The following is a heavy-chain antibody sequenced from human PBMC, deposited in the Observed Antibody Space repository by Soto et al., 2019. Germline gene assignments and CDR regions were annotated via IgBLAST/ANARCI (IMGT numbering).Heavy chain of an antibody. D-gene: IGHD3-22*01. CDR3: ARGHYHDSRYPYYFDY. Sequence: SETLSLTCAVYGGSFSGYYWSWIRQPPGKGLEWIGEINHSGSTNYNPSLKSRVTISVDTSKNQFSLKLSSVTAADTAVYYCARGHYHDSRYPYYFDYWGQGTLVTVSS. CDR2: INHSGST. V-gene: IGHV4-34*01. CDR1: GGSFSGYY. J-gene: IGHJ4*02.